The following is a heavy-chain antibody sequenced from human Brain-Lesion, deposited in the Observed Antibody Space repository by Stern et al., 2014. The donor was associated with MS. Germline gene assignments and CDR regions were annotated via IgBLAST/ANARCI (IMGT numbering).Heavy chain of an antibody. J-gene: IGHJ6*02. V-gene: IGHV4-61*02. D-gene: IGHD2-2*01. CDR1: GGSISSGGYY. CDR2: IFNSGST. CDR3: ARGRVVPGFQYYATDV. Sequence: DQLVESGPGLVKPSQTLSLSCTVSGGSISSGGYYWSWIRQPAGKGLEWIGRIFNSGSTSSNPSLKSRVTISIDTSKNPFSLRLNPMTAADTAVYYCARGRVVPGFQYYATDVWGQGTTVIVSS.